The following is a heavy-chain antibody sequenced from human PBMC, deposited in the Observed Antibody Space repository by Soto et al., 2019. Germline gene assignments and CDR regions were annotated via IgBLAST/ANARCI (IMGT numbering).Heavy chain of an antibody. CDR3: ARYTRYQLLSFDY. V-gene: IGHV4-34*01. Sequence: LSLTCAVYGGSFSGYYWSWIRQPPGKGLEWIGEINHSGSTNYNPSLKSRVTISVDTSKNQFSLKLSSVTAADTAVYYCARYTRYQLLSFDYWGQGTLVTVSS. D-gene: IGHD2-2*01. CDR2: INHSGST. CDR1: GGSFSGYY. J-gene: IGHJ4*02.